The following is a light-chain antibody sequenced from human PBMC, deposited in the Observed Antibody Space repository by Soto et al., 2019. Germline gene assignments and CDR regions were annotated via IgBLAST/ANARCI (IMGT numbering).Light chain of an antibody. V-gene: IGKV1-39*01. CDR3: QQSYSTTWT. Sequence: DIQMTQSPSTLSASVGDTVTITCRASQSINKWLAWYQQKPGKAPKLLIYAASSLQSGVPSRFSGSGSETDFTLTISSLQPEDFATYSCQQSYSTTWTFGQGTKVDIK. CDR2: AAS. J-gene: IGKJ1*01. CDR1: QSINKW.